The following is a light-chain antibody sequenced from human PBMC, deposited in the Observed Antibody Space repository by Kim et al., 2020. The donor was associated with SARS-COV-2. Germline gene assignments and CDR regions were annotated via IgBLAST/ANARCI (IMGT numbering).Light chain of an antibody. Sequence: QPVLTQPPSMSGTPGQRVTISCSGSSSNIGSNTVNWYQQLPGSSPKLLIYSSNQRPSGVPDRVSGSKSGTSASLAISGLQSDDEATYYCAAWDDSLNGRVFGGGTQLTVL. J-gene: IGLJ3*02. V-gene: IGLV1-44*01. CDR2: SSN. CDR1: SSNIGSNT. CDR3: AAWDDSLNGRV.